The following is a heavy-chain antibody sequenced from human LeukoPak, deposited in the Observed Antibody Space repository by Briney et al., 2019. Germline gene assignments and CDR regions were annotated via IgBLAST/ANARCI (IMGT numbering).Heavy chain of an antibody. J-gene: IGHJ4*02. CDR1: GFSFSSYA. CDR3: AKAVGNGNNRIFDY. Sequence: GGSLRLSCAASGFSFSSYAMSWVRQAPGKGLEWVSAISDSGASTYYADSVKGRFTISRDNSKNTLYLQMNSLRAEDTAVYYCAKAVGNGNNRIFDYWGQGILVTVSS. CDR2: ISDSGAST. V-gene: IGHV3-23*01. D-gene: IGHD4-23*01.